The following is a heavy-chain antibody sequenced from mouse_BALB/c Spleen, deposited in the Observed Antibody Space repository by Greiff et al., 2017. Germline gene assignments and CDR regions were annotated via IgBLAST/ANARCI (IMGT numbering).Heavy chain of an antibody. J-gene: IGHJ2*01. D-gene: IGHD2-10*01. V-gene: IGHV2-9*02. CDR3: AREDLLWDYFDY. CDR1: GFSLTSYG. Sequence: VQLVESGPGLVAPSQSLSITCTVSGFSLTSYGVHWVRQPPGKGLEWLGVIWTGGSTNYNSALMSRLSISKDNSKSQFFLKMNFLHTDDTAKYYGAREDLLWDYFDYWGQGTTLTVSS. CDR2: IWTGGST.